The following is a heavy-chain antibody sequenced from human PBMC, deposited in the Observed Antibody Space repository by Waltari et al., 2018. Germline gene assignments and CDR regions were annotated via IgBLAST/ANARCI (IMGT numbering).Heavy chain of an antibody. Sequence: QVQLQESGPGLVTPSETLSLTCTVSGGSVSSGSYYWSWIRQPPGKGLEWIGYIYYSGSTNYNPSLKSRVTISVDTSKNQFSLKLSSVTAADTAVYYCARSGVQLWLLDYWGQGTLVTVSS. CDR2: IYYSGST. V-gene: IGHV4-61*01. CDR1: GGSVSSGSYY. CDR3: ARSGVQLWLLDY. D-gene: IGHD5-18*01. J-gene: IGHJ4*02.